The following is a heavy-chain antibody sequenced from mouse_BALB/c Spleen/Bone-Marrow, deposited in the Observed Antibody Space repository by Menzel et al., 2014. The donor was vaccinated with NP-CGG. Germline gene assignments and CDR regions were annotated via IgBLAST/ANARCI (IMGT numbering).Heavy chain of an antibody. Sequence: EVNVVESGGGLVQPGGSLKLSCAASGFDFSRYWMSWVRQAPGKGLEWIGETNPDSSTINYTPSLKDKFIISRDNAKNTLYLQMSKVRSEDTALYYCARQGYYGKGDYWGQGTTLTVSS. J-gene: IGHJ2*01. CDR1: GFDFSRYW. CDR2: TNPDSSTI. V-gene: IGHV4-1*02. D-gene: IGHD2-1*01. CDR3: ARQGYYGKGDY.